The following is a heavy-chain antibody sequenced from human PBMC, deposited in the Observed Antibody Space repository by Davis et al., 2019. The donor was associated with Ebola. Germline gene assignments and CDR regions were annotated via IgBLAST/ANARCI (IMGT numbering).Heavy chain of an antibody. J-gene: IGHJ6*02. Sequence: ASVKVSCKASGYTFTTYGISWVRQAPGQGLEWMGWISAYNGNTNYAQNLQGRVTMTTDTSTSTAYMELRSLRSDDTAVYYCARASSHGYSSSWYDYYYGMDVWGQGTTVTVSS. CDR3: ARASSHGYSSSWYDYYYGMDV. D-gene: IGHD6-13*01. CDR2: ISAYNGNT. CDR1: GYTFTTYG. V-gene: IGHV1-18*01.